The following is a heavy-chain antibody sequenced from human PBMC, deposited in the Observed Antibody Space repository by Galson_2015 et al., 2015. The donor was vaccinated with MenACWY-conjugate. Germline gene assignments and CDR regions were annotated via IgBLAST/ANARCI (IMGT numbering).Heavy chain of an antibody. Sequence: SLRLSCADSEVSFTNSWMHWVRHAPGKGLVWVSRINSDGSSTTYADSVKGRFTISKDNAKNTLYLQMNSLRGEDTAVYYCAKERDVVRTTFYFDKWGRGTLVTVSS. J-gene: IGHJ4*02. V-gene: IGHV3-74*03. CDR1: EVSFTNSW. CDR3: AKERDVVRTTFYFDK. D-gene: IGHD1-1*01. CDR2: INSDGSST.